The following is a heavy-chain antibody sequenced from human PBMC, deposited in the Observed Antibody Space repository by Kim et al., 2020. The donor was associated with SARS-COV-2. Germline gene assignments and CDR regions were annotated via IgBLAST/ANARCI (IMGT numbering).Heavy chain of an antibody. D-gene: IGHD3-22*01. V-gene: IGHV4-39*01. Sequence: SETLSLTCTVSGGSISSSFNYWGWIRQPPGKGLEWIGCVYHSGSTYDSPSLNSRVTVSVDTYKNEFYLKVTSVTAADTAVYFCARLPHDSSGYVDSWGPGILVTVSS. CDR2: VYHSGST. CDR1: GGSISSSFNY. J-gene: IGHJ4*02. CDR3: ARLPHDSSGYVDS.